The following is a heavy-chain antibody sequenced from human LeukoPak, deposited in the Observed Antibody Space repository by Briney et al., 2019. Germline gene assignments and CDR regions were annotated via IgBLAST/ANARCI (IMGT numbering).Heavy chain of an antibody. CDR2: ISSASGSI. V-gene: IGHV3-48*04. CDR3: ARVLAVAADYYYGMDV. J-gene: IGHJ6*02. Sequence: GGSLRLSCAASGFTFSSYSMNWVRQAPGKGLEWVSYISSASGSIYYADSVKGRFTISRDNAKNSLFLQMNSLRAEDTAVYYCARVLAVAADYYYGMDVWGQGTTVTVSS. D-gene: IGHD6-19*01. CDR1: GFTFSSYS.